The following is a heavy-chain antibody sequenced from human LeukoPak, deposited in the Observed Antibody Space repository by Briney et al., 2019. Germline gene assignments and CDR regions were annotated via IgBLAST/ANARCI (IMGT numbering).Heavy chain of an antibody. CDR3: ARVPYTSGWYYFDY. J-gene: IGHJ4*02. Sequence: PSETLSLTCSVSGASISRYYWSWIRQPPGKGLEWIAYICYSGSTDYNPSLKSRVTISVDTSKNQFSLKLSSVTAADTAVYYCARVPYTSGWYYFDYWGQGTLVTVSS. V-gene: IGHV4-59*01. CDR1: GASISRYY. CDR2: ICYSGST. D-gene: IGHD6-19*01.